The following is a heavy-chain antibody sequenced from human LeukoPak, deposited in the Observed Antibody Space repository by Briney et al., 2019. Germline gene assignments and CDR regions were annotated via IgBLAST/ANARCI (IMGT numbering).Heavy chain of an antibody. J-gene: IGHJ4*02. V-gene: IGHV3-7*05. D-gene: IGHD2-21*01. Sequence: GGSLRLSCAASGFTFSSYSMNWVRQAPGKGLEWVANIKYDGSEIYSVDSVKGRFTTSRDNAKNSLYLQMNSLRAEDTAVYYCARHIPIIYYFDYWGQGTLVTVSS. CDR1: GFTFSSYS. CDR3: ARHIPIIYYFDY. CDR2: IKYDGSEI.